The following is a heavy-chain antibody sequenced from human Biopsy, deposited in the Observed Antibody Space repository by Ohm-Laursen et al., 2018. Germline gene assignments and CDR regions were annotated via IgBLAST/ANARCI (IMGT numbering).Heavy chain of an antibody. V-gene: IGHV1-2*02. J-gene: IGHJ2*01. D-gene: IGHD2-2*01. CDR3: ARGRRHCSGTCSRWYFDL. CDR1: GYNFTGYY. CDR2: INPKSGDT. Sequence: ASVKVSCETSGYNFTGYYIHWLRQAPGQGLEWMGWINPKSGDTDYPQNFQGRVSMTRDTSISTAYMDLSRLRSDDTAVYYCARGRRHCSGTCSRWYFDLWGRGTLVTVSS.